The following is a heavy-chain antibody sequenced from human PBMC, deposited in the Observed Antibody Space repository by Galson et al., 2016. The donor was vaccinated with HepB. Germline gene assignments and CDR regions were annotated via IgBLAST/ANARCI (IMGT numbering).Heavy chain of an antibody. CDR3: AKDISGYDFIAAANTHYGMDV. J-gene: IGHJ6*02. V-gene: IGHV3-9*01. CDR2: ISWNSGSI. D-gene: IGHD6-13*01. Sequence: SLRLSCAASGFTFDDYAMHWVRQGPGRGPEWVSGISWNSGSIGYADSVKGRFTISRDNAKNSLHLQMNSLRAEDTALYYCAKDISGYDFIAAANTHYGMDVWGQGTTVTVSS. CDR1: GFTFDDYA.